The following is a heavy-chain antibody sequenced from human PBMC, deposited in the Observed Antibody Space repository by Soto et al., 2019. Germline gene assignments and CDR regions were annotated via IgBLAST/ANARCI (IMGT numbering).Heavy chain of an antibody. J-gene: IGHJ4*02. D-gene: IGHD3-10*01. CDR3: ARAGAITHPFDH. CDR1: GGSISSNY. CDR2: VYNSGST. V-gene: IGHV4-59*12. Sequence: PSETLSLTCTVSGGSISSNYWTWIRQPPGKGLEWIGYVYNSGSTNYNPSLKSRVTISEDTSKNQFSLNLISVTAADTAVYYCARAGAITHPFDHWGRGTLVTVSS.